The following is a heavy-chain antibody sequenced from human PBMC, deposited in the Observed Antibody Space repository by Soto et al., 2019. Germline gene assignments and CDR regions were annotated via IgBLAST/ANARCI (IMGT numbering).Heavy chain of an antibody. J-gene: IGHJ6*02. CDR1: GGTFSSYA. V-gene: IGHV1-69*13. CDR2: IIPIFGTA. Sequence: SVKVSCKASGGTFSSYAISWVRQAPGQGLEWMGGIIPIFGTANYAQKFQGRVTITADESTSTAYMELSSLRSEDTAVYYCARVWVYCSGGSCYFPSNGMDVWG. CDR3: ARVWVYCSGGSCYFPSNGMDV. D-gene: IGHD2-15*01.